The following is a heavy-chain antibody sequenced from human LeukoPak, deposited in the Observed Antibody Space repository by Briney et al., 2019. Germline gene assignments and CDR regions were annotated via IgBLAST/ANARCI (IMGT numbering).Heavy chain of an antibody. V-gene: IGHV1-18*01. CDR3: ARDGGGLRYLDWSS. J-gene: IGHJ4*02. D-gene: IGHD3-9*01. CDR1: GYTFTSYG. Sequence: AWVKVSCKASGYTFTSYGFTWVRQPPGQGLEWMGWISAYNGNTNYAQKLQGRVTMTTDTSTSTAYMELRSLRSDDTAVYYCARDGGGLRYLDWSSWGQGTLVTVSS. CDR2: ISAYNGNT.